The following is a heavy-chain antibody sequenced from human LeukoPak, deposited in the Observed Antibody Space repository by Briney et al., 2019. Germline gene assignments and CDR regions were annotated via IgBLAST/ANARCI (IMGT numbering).Heavy chain of an antibody. V-gene: IGHV1-69*13. J-gene: IGHJ6*02. CDR2: IIPIFGTA. D-gene: IGHD1-26*01. Sequence: SVKVSCKASGGTFSSYAISWVRQAPGQGLEWMGGIIPIFGTANYAQKFQGRVTITADESTSTAYMELSSLRSEDTAVYCCARGKYDSGSYSLYYYYGMDVWGQGTTVTVSS. CDR3: ARGKYDSGSYSLYYYYGMDV. CDR1: GGTFSSYA.